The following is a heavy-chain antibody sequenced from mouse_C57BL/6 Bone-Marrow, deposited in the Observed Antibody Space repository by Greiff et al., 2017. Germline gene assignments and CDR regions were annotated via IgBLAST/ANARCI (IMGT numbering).Heavy chain of an antibody. CDR1: GFTFNTYA. D-gene: IGHD6-1*01. CDR2: IRSKSSTYAT. V-gene: IGHV10-3*01. Sequence: EVQLVESGGGLVQPKGSLKLSCAASGFTFNTYAMHWVRQAPGKGLEWVARIRSKSSTYATYYADSVKDRFTISRDDSQSMLYLQMNNLKTENTAMYYCVRDSPAVAYAMDYWGQGTSVTVSS. CDR3: VRDSPAVAYAMDY. J-gene: IGHJ4*01.